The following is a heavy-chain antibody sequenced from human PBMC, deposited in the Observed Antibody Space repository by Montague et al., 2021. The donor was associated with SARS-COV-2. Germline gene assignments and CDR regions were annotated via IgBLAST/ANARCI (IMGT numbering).Heavy chain of an antibody. D-gene: IGHD5-24*01. CDR2: IYYSGST. J-gene: IGHJ4*02. CDR1: GGSISSSSYY. CDR3: ARGEEEMATIVDEYFDY. Sequence: SETLSLTCTVSGGSISSSSYYWSWIRQPPGKGLEWIGCIYYSGSTYYNPSLKSRVTISVDTSKNQFSLKLSSVTAADTAVYYCARGEEEMATIVDEYFDYGGQGTLVTVSS. V-gene: IGHV4-39*01.